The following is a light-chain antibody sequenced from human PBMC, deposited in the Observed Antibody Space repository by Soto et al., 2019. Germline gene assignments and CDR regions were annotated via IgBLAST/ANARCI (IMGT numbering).Light chain of an antibody. CDR3: HQYGSSPAT. V-gene: IGKV3-20*01. CDR2: GAS. Sequence: EIVLTQSPGTLSLSPGERATLSCRASQSVSSNYLAWYQQKYGQAPRLLIYGASSRATGIPDRFSGSGSGTDFTLTISRLEPEDFAMYYCHQYGSSPATFGQGTKVDIK. J-gene: IGKJ1*01. CDR1: QSVSSNY.